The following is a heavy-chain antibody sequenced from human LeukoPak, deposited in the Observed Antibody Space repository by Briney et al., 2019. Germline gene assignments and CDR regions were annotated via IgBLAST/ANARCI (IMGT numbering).Heavy chain of an antibody. CDR1: GGSISSSHYY. CDR2: IYYSGST. V-gene: IGHV4-39*07. D-gene: IGHD5-18*01. J-gene: IGHJ3*01. CDR3: ARNKARGGGYSYAY. Sequence: SETLSLTCTVSGGSISSSHYYWGWIRQPPGKGLEWIGSIYYSGSTNYNPSLKSRVTISVDTSKNQFSLKLSSVTAADTAVYYCARNKARGGGYSYAYWGQGTMVTVSS.